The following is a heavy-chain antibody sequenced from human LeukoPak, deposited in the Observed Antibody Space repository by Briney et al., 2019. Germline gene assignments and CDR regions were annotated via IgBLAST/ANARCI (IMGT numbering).Heavy chain of an antibody. Sequence: GASVKVSCKASGYTFTSYDINWVRQATGQGPEWMGWMNPNSGNTGYAQKFQGRVTITRNTSISTAYMELSSLRSEDTAVYYCARGYGSGSYMYYFDYWGQGTLVTVSS. J-gene: IGHJ4*02. CDR2: MNPNSGNT. CDR1: GYTFTSYD. V-gene: IGHV1-8*03. D-gene: IGHD3-10*01. CDR3: ARGYGSGSYMYYFDY.